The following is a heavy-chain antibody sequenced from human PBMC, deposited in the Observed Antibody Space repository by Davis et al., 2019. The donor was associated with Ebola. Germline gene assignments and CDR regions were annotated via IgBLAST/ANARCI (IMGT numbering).Heavy chain of an antibody. CDR3: ARHDDYGGNSVDY. Sequence: GESLKISCAASGFTFSSYWMSWVRQAPGKGLEWVANIKQDGSEKYYVDSVKGRFTISRDNAKNSLYLQMNSLRAEDTAVYYCARHDDYGGNSVDYWGQGTLVTVSS. J-gene: IGHJ4*02. CDR1: GFTFSSYW. CDR2: IKQDGSEK. V-gene: IGHV3-7*01. D-gene: IGHD4-23*01.